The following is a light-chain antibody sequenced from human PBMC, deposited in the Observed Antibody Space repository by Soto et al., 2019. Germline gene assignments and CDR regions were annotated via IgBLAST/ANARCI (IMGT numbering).Light chain of an antibody. CDR1: QSVSSSY. CDR2: GAS. CDR3: QQYGSSTSWT. Sequence: EIVLTQSPGTLSLSPGERATLSCRASQSVSSSYLAWYQQKPGQAPRLLIYGASSRATGIPDRFSGSGSGTDFTLTISRLEPADFAVYYCQQYGSSTSWTFGQGTKVAIK. J-gene: IGKJ1*01. V-gene: IGKV3-20*01.